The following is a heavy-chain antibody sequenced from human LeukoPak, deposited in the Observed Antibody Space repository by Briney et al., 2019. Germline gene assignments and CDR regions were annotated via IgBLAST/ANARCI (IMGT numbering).Heavy chain of an antibody. CDR2: IGGSGGST. CDR1: GFTFSSYS. V-gene: IGHV3-23*01. D-gene: IGHD3-10*01. CDR3: AKYPRRFGELNWFDL. J-gene: IGHJ5*02. Sequence: GGSLRLSCAASGFTFSSYSMNWVRQAPGKGLKWVSAIGGSGGSTYYADSVKGRFTISRDNSKNTLYLQMNSLRAEDTAVYYCAKYPRRFGELNWFDLWGKGTLVAVSS.